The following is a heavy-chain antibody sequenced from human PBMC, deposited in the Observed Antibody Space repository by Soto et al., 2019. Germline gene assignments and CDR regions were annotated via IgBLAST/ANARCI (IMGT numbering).Heavy chain of an antibody. CDR2: IWYDGSNK. CDR3: ASASGATFS. V-gene: IGHV3-33*01. CDR1: GFNFSNYG. Sequence: QVQLVESGGGVVHPGRSLRLSCAASGFNFSNYGMQWVRQAPGKGLEWGAHIWYDGSNKYYADSVKGRFTISRDNSKNTLYLQMDSLRPDDTAVYYCASASGATFSWGQGTLVT. D-gene: IGHD3-10*01. J-gene: IGHJ5*02.